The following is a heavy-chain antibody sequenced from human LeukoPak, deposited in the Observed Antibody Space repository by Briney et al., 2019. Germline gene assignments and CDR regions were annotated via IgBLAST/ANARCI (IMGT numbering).Heavy chain of an antibody. CDR3: AREAATGNPYYYYYGMDV. J-gene: IGHJ6*02. CDR2: IWYDGSNK. Sequence: GGSLRLSCAASGFTFSSYGMHWVRQAPGKGLEWVAVIWYDGSNKYYADSVKGRFTISRDNSKNTLYLQMNSLRAEDTAVYYCAREAATGNPYYYYYGMDVWGQGTTVTVSS. D-gene: IGHD1-26*01. CDR1: GFTFSSYG. V-gene: IGHV3-33*01.